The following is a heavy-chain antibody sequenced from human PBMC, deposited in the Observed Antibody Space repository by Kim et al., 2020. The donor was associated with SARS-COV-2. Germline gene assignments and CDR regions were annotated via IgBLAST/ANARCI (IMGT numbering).Heavy chain of an antibody. Sequence: GGSLRLSCAASGFTFSSYEMNWVRQAPGKGLEWVSYISSSGSTIYYAASVKGRFTISRDNAKNSLYLQMNSLRAEDTAVYYCAGGTPYDYVWGSYRLYSYFDYWGQGTLVTVSS. CDR3: AGGTPYDYVWGSYRLYSYFDY. J-gene: IGHJ4*02. V-gene: IGHV3-48*03. CDR2: ISSSGSTI. D-gene: IGHD3-16*02. CDR1: GFTFSSYE.